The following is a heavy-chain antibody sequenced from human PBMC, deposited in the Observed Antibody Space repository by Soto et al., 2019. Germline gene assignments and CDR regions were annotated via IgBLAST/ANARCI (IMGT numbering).Heavy chain of an antibody. CDR3: ARSLGSSGWTYYYFYGMDV. Sequence: QVSCEASAGTLRHYAIIWVRQAPGQGLEWMGGIIPIFNTANYAQKFQGRVTITADKSTSTAYMELNSLRAEDTAVYYCARSLGSSGWTYYYFYGMDVWGQGNKVTCSS. CDR2: IIPIFNTA. J-gene: IGHJ6*02. D-gene: IGHD6-25*01. V-gene: IGHV1-69*06. CDR1: AGTLRHYA.